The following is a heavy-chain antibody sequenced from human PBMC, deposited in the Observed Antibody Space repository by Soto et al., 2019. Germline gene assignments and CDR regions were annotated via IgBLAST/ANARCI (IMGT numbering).Heavy chain of an antibody. CDR2: VSYDGSHK. V-gene: IGHV3-30*18. CDR1: GITFTTYG. D-gene: IGHD6-6*01. CDR3: AKEMYPRTVLDSSSPWGDY. J-gene: IGHJ4*02. Sequence: QVQLVQSGGGVIQPGKSLRLSCAASGITFTTYGRHWVRQTPGKGLEWVAVVSYDGSHKYYADSVKGRFTISRDDSKNTLYLQMNSLRVEDTAVYYCAKEMYPRTVLDSSSPWGDYWGQGTLVTVSS.